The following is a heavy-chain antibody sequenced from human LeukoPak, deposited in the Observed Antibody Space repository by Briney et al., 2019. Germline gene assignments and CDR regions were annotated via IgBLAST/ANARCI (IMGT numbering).Heavy chain of an antibody. CDR3: ARDRGRPAANDAFDI. V-gene: IGHV3-21*01. CDR1: GFTFSSYS. CDR2: ISSSSSYI. D-gene: IGHD2-2*01. Sequence: GGSLRLSCAASGFTFSSYSMNWARQAPGKGLEWVSSISSSSSYIYYADSVKGRFTISRDNAKNSLYLQMNSLRAEDTAVYYCARDRGRPAANDAFDIWGQGTMVTVSS. J-gene: IGHJ3*02.